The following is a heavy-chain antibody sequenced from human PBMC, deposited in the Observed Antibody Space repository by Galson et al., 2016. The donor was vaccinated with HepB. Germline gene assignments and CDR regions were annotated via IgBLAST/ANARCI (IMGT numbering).Heavy chain of an antibody. CDR2: IIPIFGTA. Sequence: SCKASGGTFSTYAITWVRQAPGQGLEWMGGIIPIFGTANYAQKFQDRVTITADESTTTAYMELSSLRSGDTAVYYCARASLPYQLLGTFDIGGQGTMVTVSS. V-gene: IGHV1-69*01. J-gene: IGHJ3*02. CDR1: GGTFSTYA. D-gene: IGHD2-2*01. CDR3: ARASLPYQLLGTFDI.